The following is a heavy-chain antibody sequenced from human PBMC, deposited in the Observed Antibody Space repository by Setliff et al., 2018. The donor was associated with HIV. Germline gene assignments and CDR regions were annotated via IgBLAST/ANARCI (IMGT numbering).Heavy chain of an antibody. J-gene: IGHJ4*02. CDR3: ATGKGGLVGPAEFDY. CDR1: GGSINSSTYY. CDR2: FYYSGRT. V-gene: IGHV4-39*01. D-gene: IGHD1-26*01. Sequence: KTSETLSLTCTVSGGSINSSTYYWGWIRQPPGKGLEWIGSFYYSGRTYYSPSLRSRVTISVDTSKNQFSLRLSSVTAADTAVYYCATGKGGLVGPAEFDYWGPGTLVTVSS.